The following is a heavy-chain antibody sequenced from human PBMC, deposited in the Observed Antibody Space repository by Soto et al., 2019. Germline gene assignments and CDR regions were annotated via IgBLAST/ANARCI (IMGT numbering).Heavy chain of an antibody. CDR2: IYYSGST. Sequence: SGTLSLTCTVSGGSISSYYWSWIRQPPGKGLEWVGYIYYSGSTNYNPSLKSRVTISVDTSKNQFSLKLSSVTAADTAVYYCARTSKYYDYVWGSYRPFNWFDPWGQGTLVTVSS. CDR3: ARTSKYYDYVWGSYRPFNWFDP. D-gene: IGHD3-16*02. V-gene: IGHV4-59*01. CDR1: GGSISSYY. J-gene: IGHJ5*02.